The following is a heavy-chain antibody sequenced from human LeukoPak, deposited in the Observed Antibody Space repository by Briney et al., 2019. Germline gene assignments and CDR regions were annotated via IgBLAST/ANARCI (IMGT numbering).Heavy chain of an antibody. CDR3: ARDNVAAPTSLDY. V-gene: IGHV3-21*05. J-gene: IGHJ4*02. D-gene: IGHD6-6*01. Sequence: GESLRLSCAASGFTFSSYAMSWVRQGPGKGLEWVSYISSSGSDIYYADSVKGRFTISRDNAKNSLYLHMNSLRAEDTAVYYCARDNVAAPTSLDYWGQGTLVTVSS. CDR1: GFTFSSYA. CDR2: ISSSGSDI.